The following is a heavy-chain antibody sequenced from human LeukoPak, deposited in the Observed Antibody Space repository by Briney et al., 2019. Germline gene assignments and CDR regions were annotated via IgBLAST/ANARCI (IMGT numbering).Heavy chain of an antibody. D-gene: IGHD6-13*01. CDR2: INAGNGNT. V-gene: IGHV1-3*01. J-gene: IGHJ4*02. CDR1: GYPFTSYA. Sequence: ASVKVSCNASGYPFTSYAMHWVRRAPGQRREWMGWINAGNGNTKYSQKVQGRVTITRDTSASTAYMELSSLRPEDAAVYYCARDSDRLPIAAAADYWGQGTLVTVSS. CDR3: ARDSDRLPIAAAADY.